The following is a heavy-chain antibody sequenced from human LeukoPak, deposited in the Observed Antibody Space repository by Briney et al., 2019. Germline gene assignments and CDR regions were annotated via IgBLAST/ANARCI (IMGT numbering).Heavy chain of an antibody. D-gene: IGHD3/OR15-3a*01. CDR1: GSTFSRNV. CDR2: ISYDGNNK. J-gene: IGHJ6*03. V-gene: IGHV3-30*01. CDR3: AKGGIPTGPYYYFYYMDV. Sequence: GRSLRLSCVASGSTFSRNVLHWVRQAPGKGLEWVATISYDGNNKFHADSVKGRFTISRDNSRNTVYLQMDSLRPEDTAVYHCAKGGIPTGPYYYFYYMDVWGNGTTVTVSS.